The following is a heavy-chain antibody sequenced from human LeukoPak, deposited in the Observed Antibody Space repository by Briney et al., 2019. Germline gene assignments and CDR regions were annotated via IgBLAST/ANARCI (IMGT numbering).Heavy chain of an antibody. CDR1: GFTFSGFA. V-gene: IGHV3-23*01. CDR3: AKDYAVGSIDC. D-gene: IGHD3-16*01. J-gene: IGHJ4*02. Sequence: GGTLRLSCAASGFTFSGFAMSWIRQAPGKGLEWVSSISRSGESTFYADSVRGRFTISRDNSKNTVSLQMESLRAEDTALYYCAKDYAVGSIDCWGQGTLVTVSS. CDR2: ISRSGEST.